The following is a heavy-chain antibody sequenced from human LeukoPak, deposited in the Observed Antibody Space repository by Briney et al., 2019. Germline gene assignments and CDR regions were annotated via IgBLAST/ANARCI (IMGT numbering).Heavy chain of an antibody. V-gene: IGHV4-34*01. CDR3: ARYYGSGSYPVYNWFDP. D-gene: IGHD3-10*01. CDR1: GGSFSGYY. Sequence: PSETLSLTCAVYGGSFSGYYWSWIRQPPGKGLEWIGEINHSGSTNYNPSLKSRVTISVDKSKNQFSLKLSSVTAADTAVYYCARYYGSGSYPVYNWFDPWGQGTLVTVSS. J-gene: IGHJ5*02. CDR2: INHSGST.